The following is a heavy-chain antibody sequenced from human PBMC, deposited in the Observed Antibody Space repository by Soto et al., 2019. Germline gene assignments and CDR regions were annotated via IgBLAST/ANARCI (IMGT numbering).Heavy chain of an antibody. CDR1: GSSLSTSGVG. CDR3: AHRLGGDYHLYYFDS. V-gene: IGHV2-5*02. D-gene: IGHD4-17*01. Sequence: QITLRESGPTLVKPTQTLTLTCTFSGSSLSTSGVGVGWIRQPQEGALEWLPLIYWDDDKRYSPTLKSRLTITMDTSKNQVVLTMTNMDPVDTATYYCAHRLGGDYHLYYFDSWVQGTLVTVSS. J-gene: IGHJ4*02. CDR2: IYWDDDK.